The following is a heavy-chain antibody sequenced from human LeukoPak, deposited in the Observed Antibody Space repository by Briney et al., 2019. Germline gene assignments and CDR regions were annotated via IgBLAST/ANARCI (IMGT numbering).Heavy chain of an antibody. J-gene: IGHJ6*03. D-gene: IGHD6-13*01. V-gene: IGHV4-38-2*01. CDR1: GYSISSGYY. CDR3: ARQHDSYHYYYVDV. Sequence: SETLSLTCAVSGYSISSGYYWIWIRQPPEKGLEWIGSLYHSDSIYYIPSLESRVTMSVDTSKNQFSLKLSFVTAADTAVYYCARQHDSYHYYYVDVWGKGTTVTVSS. CDR2: LYHSDSI.